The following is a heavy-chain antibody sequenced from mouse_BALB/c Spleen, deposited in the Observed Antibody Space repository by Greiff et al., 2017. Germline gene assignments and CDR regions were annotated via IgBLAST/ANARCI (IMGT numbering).Heavy chain of an antibody. Sequence: VKLMESGPELVKPGASVRISCKASGYTFTSYYIHWVKQRPGQGLEWIGWIYPGNVNTKYNEKFKGKATLTADKSSSTAYMQLSSLTSEDSAVYFCARRDYSYAMDYWGQGTSVTVSS. V-gene: IGHV1S56*01. CDR2: IYPGNVNT. J-gene: IGHJ4*01. CDR3: ARRDYSYAMDY. D-gene: IGHD2-13*01. CDR1: GYTFTSYY.